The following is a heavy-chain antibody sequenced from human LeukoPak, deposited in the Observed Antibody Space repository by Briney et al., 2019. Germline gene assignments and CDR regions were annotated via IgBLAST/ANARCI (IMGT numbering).Heavy chain of an antibody. D-gene: IGHD3-16*01. CDR2: MNRDGSEK. V-gene: IGHV3-7*01. CDR1: GFTFSSYW. Sequence: GGSLRLSCAASGFTFSSYWMSWIRQAPGKGLEWVANMNRDGSEKNYVDSIKGRFTISRDNAANSLYLQMNSLRVEDTAVYYCARDGGIIRFGGQDVWGQGTTVIVS. CDR3: ARDGGIIRFGGQDV. J-gene: IGHJ6*02.